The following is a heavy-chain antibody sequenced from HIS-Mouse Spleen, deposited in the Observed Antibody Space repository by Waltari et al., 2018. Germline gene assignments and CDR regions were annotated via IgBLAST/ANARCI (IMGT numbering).Heavy chain of an antibody. Sequence: QVQLVESGGGVVQPGRSLILSCAASGFTFSSYGMHWVRQAPGKWVEWVAGIWYDGSNKYYADSVKVRFTISRDNSKNTLYLQMNSLRAEDTAVYYCARDRIAVAATGWFDPWGQGTLVTVSS. D-gene: IGHD6-19*01. CDR1: GFTFSSYG. CDR3: ARDRIAVAATGWFDP. J-gene: IGHJ5*02. CDR2: IWYDGSNK. V-gene: IGHV3-33*01.